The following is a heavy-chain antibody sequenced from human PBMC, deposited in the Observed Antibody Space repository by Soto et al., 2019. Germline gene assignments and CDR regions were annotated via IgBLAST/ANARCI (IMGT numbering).Heavy chain of an antibody. CDR3: VTTSSSGWSYFQH. D-gene: IGHD6-19*01. CDR2: ISSNGGST. Sequence: GGSLRLSCSASGFTFSSYAMHWVRQAPGKGLEYVSAISSNGGSTYYADSVKGRFTISRDNSKNTLYLQMSSLRAEDTAVYYCVTTSSSGWSYFQHWGQGTLVTVSS. V-gene: IGHV3-64D*08. CDR1: GFTFSSYA. J-gene: IGHJ1*01.